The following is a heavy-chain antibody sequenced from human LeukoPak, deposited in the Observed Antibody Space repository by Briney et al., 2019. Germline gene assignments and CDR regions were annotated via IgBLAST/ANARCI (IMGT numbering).Heavy chain of an antibody. CDR2: ISPSDGTT. CDR3: AKGSARGGVGAFDY. D-gene: IGHD1-26*01. Sequence: PGGSLRLSCAASGFTVSSNYMNWVRQAPGKGLEWVSYISPSDGTTSYADSVKGRFTISRDNSKNTLYLQMNSLRAEDTAVYYCAKGSARGGVGAFDYWGQGTLVTVSS. J-gene: IGHJ4*02. CDR1: GFTVSSNY. V-gene: IGHV3-23*01.